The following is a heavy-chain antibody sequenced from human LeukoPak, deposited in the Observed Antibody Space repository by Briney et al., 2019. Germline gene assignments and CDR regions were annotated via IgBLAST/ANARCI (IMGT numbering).Heavy chain of an antibody. V-gene: IGHV4-4*02. J-gene: IGHJ4*02. CDR2: IYHSGST. Sequence: PSGTLSLTCAVSGGSISSSNWWSWVRQPPGKGLEWIGEIYHSGSTNYNPSLKSRVTISVDKSKNQFSLELSSVTAADTAVYYCARTRSRDSSGYYSSAFDYWGQGTLVTVSS. D-gene: IGHD3-22*01. CDR1: GGSISSSNW. CDR3: ARTRSRDSSGYYSSAFDY.